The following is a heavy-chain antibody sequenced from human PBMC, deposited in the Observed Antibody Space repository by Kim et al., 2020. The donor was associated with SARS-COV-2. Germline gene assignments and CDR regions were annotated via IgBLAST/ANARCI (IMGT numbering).Heavy chain of an antibody. Sequence: GGSLRLSCAASGFSVTEYYMTWVRQAPGKGLEWVSTLYFSGTTLYADSVKGRFTISSDKSRNTLSLQMNTLKADDTALYYCVRELGQVGEVYWGQGTLVT. CDR3: VRELGQVGEVY. V-gene: IGHV3-53*01. CDR2: LYFSGTT. D-gene: IGHD3-10*01. CDR1: GFSVTEYY. J-gene: IGHJ4*02.